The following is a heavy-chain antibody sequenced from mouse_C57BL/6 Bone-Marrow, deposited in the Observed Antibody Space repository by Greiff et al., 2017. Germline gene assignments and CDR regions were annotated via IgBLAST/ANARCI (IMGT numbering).Heavy chain of an antibody. V-gene: IGHV1-82*01. Sequence: QVQLKESGPELVKPGASVKISCKASGYAFSSSWMNWVKQRPGKGLEWIGRIYPGDGDTNYNGKFKGKATLTADKSSSTAYMQLSSLTSEDSAVYFCATRDGYYVDYFDYWGQGTTLTVSS. D-gene: IGHD2-3*01. CDR3: ATRDGYYVDYFDY. J-gene: IGHJ2*01. CDR2: IYPGDGDT. CDR1: GYAFSSSW.